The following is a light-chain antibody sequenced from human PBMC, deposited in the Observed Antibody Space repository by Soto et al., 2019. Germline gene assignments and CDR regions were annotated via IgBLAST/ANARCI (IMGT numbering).Light chain of an antibody. CDR3: AAWDDSLNVWM. Sequence: QSVLTQPPLASGTPGQRVTISCSGSSSNIGSNTVNWYQVPGTAPKLLSSSNNQRPSGVPDRFSASKSGTSASLAISGLQSEDEADYYCAAWDDSLNVWMFGGGTQLTVL. CDR1: SSNIGSNT. CDR2: SNN. V-gene: IGLV1-44*01. J-gene: IGLJ3*02.